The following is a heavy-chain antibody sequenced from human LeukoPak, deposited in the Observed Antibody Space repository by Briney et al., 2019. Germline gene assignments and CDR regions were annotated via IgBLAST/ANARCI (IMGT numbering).Heavy chain of an antibody. CDR1: GGSIDNSY. Sequence: SETLSLTCTVSGGSIDNSYWTWIRQPPEKGLEWIGYIYYTGISNYNPSLKSRVTISVDTSKNQFSLNLSSLTAADTAVYYCARGGVDYYDSRGYYNKDAFDIWGQGTMVTVSS. CDR3: ARGGVDYYDSRGYYNKDAFDI. D-gene: IGHD3-22*01. V-gene: IGHV4-59*01. CDR2: IYYTGIS. J-gene: IGHJ3*02.